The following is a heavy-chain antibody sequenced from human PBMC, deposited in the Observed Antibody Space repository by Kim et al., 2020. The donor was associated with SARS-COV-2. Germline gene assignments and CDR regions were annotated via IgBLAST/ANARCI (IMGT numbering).Heavy chain of an antibody. CDR2: ISSSSSYI. CDR3: ARFSGYDYGYYYYGMDV. CDR1: GFTFSSYS. V-gene: IGHV3-21*01. Sequence: GGSLRLSCAASGFTFSSYSVNWVRQAPGKGLEWVSSISSSSSYIYYADSVKGRFTISRDNAKNSLYLQMNSLRAEDTAVYYCARFSGYDYGYYYYGMDVWGQGTTVTVSS. J-gene: IGHJ6*02. D-gene: IGHD5-12*01.